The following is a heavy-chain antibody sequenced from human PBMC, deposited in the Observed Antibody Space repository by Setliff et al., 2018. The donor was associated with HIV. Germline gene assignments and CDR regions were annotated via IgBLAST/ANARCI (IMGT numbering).Heavy chain of an antibody. J-gene: IGHJ4*01. D-gene: IGHD3-16*01. CDR2: IYYSETT. Sequence: PSETLSLTCTVSGASISSHYWSWIRQSPGKGLEWIGSIYYSETTNNNPSLKSRVTISVDTSKNQLSLKLSSMTAADTAVYYCARGAINDYVSGRLTYLDTWGQGALVTVSS. CDR3: ARGAINDYVSGRLTYLDT. V-gene: IGHV4-59*08. CDR1: GASISSHY.